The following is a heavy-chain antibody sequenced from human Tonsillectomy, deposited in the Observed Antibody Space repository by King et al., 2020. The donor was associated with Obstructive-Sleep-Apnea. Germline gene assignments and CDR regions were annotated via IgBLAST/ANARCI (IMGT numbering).Heavy chain of an antibody. Sequence: VQLVESGGGLVQPGGSLRLSCAASGFTFSSYSMNWVRHAPGKGLEWVSYISSSSSTIYYADSVKGRFTISRDNATNSLYLQKNSLRAEDTAVYYCARKVEMATIFGYWGQGTLVTVSS. CDR3: ARKVEMATIFGY. CDR1: GFTFSSYS. CDR2: ISSSSSTI. J-gene: IGHJ4*02. D-gene: IGHD5-24*01. V-gene: IGHV3-48*04.